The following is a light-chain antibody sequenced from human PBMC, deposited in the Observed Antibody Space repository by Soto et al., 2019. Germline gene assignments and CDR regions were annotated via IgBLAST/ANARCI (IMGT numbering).Light chain of an antibody. Sequence: QSAVTQPACVSGSPGQSITISCTGTSSDVGGYNYVSWYQQHPGKAPKLMIYEVSNRPSGVSNRFSGSKSGNTASLTISGLQAEDEADYYCSSYTSSSPWVFGGGTKLTVL. CDR2: EVS. J-gene: IGLJ3*02. V-gene: IGLV2-14*01. CDR3: SSYTSSSPWV. CDR1: SSDVGGYNY.